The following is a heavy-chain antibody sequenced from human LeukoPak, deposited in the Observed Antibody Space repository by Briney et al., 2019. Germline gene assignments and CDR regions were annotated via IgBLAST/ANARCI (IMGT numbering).Heavy chain of an antibody. CDR3: AKAEGRTMNDVFDI. CDR1: GFTFDDYA. D-gene: IGHD1/OR15-1a*01. J-gene: IGHJ3*02. CDR2: ISWNSGSI. Sequence: PGRSLRLSCAASGFTFDDYAMHWVRQAPGKGLEWVSGISWNSGSIGYADSVKGRFTISRDNAKNSLYLQMNSLRAEDTALYYCAKAEGRTMNDVFDIWGQGKMVPSLQ. V-gene: IGHV3-9*01.